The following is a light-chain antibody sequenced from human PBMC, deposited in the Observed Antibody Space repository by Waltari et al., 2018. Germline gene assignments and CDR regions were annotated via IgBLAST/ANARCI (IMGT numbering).Light chain of an antibody. V-gene: IGLV2-14*01. CDR3: SSYTSSNTWV. CDR1: SSDIGSYNY. CDR2: DVS. Sequence: QSALTQPASVSGSPGQSITISCTGSSSDIGSYNYVSWYQQHPDKAPKLIIYDVSELPSGFSSRFSASKSGEPASLAISGLRAEDEADYYCSSYTSSNTWVFGGGTKVTVL. J-gene: IGLJ3*02.